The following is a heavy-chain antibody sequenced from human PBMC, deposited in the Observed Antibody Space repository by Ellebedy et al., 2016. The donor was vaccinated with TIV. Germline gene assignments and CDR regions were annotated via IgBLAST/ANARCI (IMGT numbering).Heavy chain of an antibody. J-gene: IGHJ5*02. CDR1: GFTFSSYA. CDR3: ARATVTIAGDWFDP. V-gene: IGHV3-30-3*01. CDR2: ISYDGSNK. D-gene: IGHD4-17*01. Sequence: GGSLRLXXAASGFTFSSYAIHWVRQAPGKGLEWVAVISYDGSNKYYADSVKGRFTISRDNSKNTLYLQMNSLRAEDTAVYYCARATVTIAGDWFDPWGQGTLVIVSS.